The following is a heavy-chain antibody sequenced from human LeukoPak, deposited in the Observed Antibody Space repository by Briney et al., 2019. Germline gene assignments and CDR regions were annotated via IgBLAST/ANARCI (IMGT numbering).Heavy chain of an antibody. CDR2: IYHSGST. CDR1: GGSISSSSW. D-gene: IGHD3-10*01. Sequence: NPSGTLSLTCAVSGGSISSSSWWSWVRQPPGKGLEWIGEIYHSGSTNYNPSLKSRVTISVDKSKNQFSLKLSSVTAADTAVYYCASVLLWFGESPRFDPWGQGTLVTISS. J-gene: IGHJ5*02. CDR3: ASVLLWFGESPRFDP. V-gene: IGHV4-4*02.